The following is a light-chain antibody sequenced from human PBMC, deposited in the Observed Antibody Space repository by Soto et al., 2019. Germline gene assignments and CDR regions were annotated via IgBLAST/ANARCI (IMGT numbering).Light chain of an antibody. V-gene: IGLV2-23*01. CDR3: YSYAGENLYV. Sequence: QAVLTQPASVTASPWQAITIPCTGTISDVGSYNLVSWFQQHPGKVPKLLIYEGTKRPSGLSDRFSGSKSGTTASLTISGLQAEDEAHYYCYSYAGENLYVFGTGTKVTVL. CDR1: ISDVGSYNL. CDR2: EGT. J-gene: IGLJ1*01.